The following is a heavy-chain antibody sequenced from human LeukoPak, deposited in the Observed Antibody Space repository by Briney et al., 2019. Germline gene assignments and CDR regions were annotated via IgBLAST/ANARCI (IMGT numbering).Heavy chain of an antibody. V-gene: IGHV4-34*01. CDR2: INHNRYT. Sequence: SETLTLTCAVYGGTFSVYYGRRIPETPGKGLAGIGEINHNRYTNYTPSLKRPITIVKDTPKNQFPLKLLTATAADTAVYYCARQVPRGENYFDYWGQGTLVTVSS. CDR3: ARQVPRGENYFDY. D-gene: IGHD3-10*01. J-gene: IGHJ4*02. CDR1: GGTFSVYY.